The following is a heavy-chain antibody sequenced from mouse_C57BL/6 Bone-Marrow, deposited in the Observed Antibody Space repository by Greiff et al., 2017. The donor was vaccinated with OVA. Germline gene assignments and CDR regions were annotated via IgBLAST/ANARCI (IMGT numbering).Heavy chain of an antibody. V-gene: IGHV1-55*01. CDR3: ARGIYYGNYVHWYFDV. D-gene: IGHD2-1*01. CDR2: IYPGSGST. Sequence: VQLQQSGAELVKPGASVKMSCKASGYTFTSYWITWVKQRPGQGLEWIGDIYPGSGSTNYNEKFKSKATLTVDTSSSTAYMQLSSLTSEDSAVYYCARGIYYGNYVHWYFDVWGTGTTVTVSS. J-gene: IGHJ1*03. CDR1: GYTFTSYW.